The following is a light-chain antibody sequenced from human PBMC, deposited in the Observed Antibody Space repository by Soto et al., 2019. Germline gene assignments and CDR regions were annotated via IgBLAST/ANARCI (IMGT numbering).Light chain of an antibody. CDR3: QQHT. CDR2: DAS. V-gene: IGKV1-5*01. CDR1: QTISNW. Sequence: DIQMTQSPSTLSASVGDRVTITCRASQTISNWLAWYQQKPGKAPRLLIYDASTLESGVPSRFSGSAPGTEFTLTISSLQPDDFATYYCQQHTFGQGTKVDI. J-gene: IGKJ2*01.